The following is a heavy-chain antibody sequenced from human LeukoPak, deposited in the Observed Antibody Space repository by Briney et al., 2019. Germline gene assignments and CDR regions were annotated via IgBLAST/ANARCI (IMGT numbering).Heavy chain of an antibody. V-gene: IGHV3-23*01. D-gene: IGHD1-1*01. CDR2: ISGSGGNT. J-gene: IGHJ5*02. CDR3: ANDTRYRFDP. CDR1: GFTFSSYA. Sequence: PGGSLRLSCEASGFTFSSYAMSWVRQAPGKGLEWVAAISGSGGNTYYADSVKGRFTISRDTSKNTPFLLMNSLRAEDTAVYYCANDTRYRFDPWGQGTLVTVSS.